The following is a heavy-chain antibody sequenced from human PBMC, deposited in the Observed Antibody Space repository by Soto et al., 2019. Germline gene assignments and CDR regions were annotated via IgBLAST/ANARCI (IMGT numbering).Heavy chain of an antibody. Sequence: EVQLVESGGGLVQPGGSLRLSCAASGFTVSSNYMSWVRQAPGKGLEWVSVIYSGGSTYYADSVKGRFTISRDNSKNTLYLQMNSLRAEGTAVYYCARDFTEKRTGGDWGFDYWGQGTLVTVSS. J-gene: IGHJ4*02. CDR1: GFTVSSNY. CDR2: IYSGGST. V-gene: IGHV3-66*01. D-gene: IGHD3-16*01. CDR3: ARDFTEKRTGGDWGFDY.